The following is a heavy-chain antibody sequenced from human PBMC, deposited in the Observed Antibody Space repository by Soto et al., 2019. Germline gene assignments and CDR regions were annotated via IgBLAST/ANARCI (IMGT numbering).Heavy chain of an antibody. J-gene: IGHJ6*02. CDR1: GFTFSNAW. V-gene: IGHV3-15*07. CDR2: IKSKTDGGTT. Sequence: GGSLRLSCAASGFTFSNAWMNWVRQAPGKGLEWVGRIKSKTDGGTTDYAAPVKGRFTISRDDSKNTLYLQMNSLKTEDTAVYYCTTGILGATGYGMDVWGQGTTVTVSS. CDR3: TTGILGATGYGMDV. D-gene: IGHD1-26*01.